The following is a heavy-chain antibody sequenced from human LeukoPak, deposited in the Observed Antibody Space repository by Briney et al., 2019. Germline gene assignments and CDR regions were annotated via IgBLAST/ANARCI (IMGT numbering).Heavy chain of an antibody. D-gene: IGHD4-11*01. CDR1: GYSFTSYW. J-gene: IGHJ4*02. CDR3: ARGSNSRWFDY. CDR2: IYPGDSDT. V-gene: IGHV5-51*01. Sequence: GESLKISRKCSGYSFTSYWIGWVRQMPGKGLEWMGIIYPGDSDTRYSPSFQGQVTISADKSISTAYLQRSSLKASDTAMYYCARGSNSRWFDYWGQGTLVTVSS.